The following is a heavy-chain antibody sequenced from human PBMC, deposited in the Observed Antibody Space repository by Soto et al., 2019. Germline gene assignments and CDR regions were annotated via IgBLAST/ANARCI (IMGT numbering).Heavy chain of an antibody. CDR2: IYYSGST. Sequence: SETLSLTCTVSGGSISSYYWSWIRQPPGKGLEWIGYIYYSGSTNYNPSLKSRVTISVDTSKNQFSLKLSSVTAADTAVYYCARTGNTYYDILTGYRPMDVWGKGTTVTVSS. J-gene: IGHJ6*03. CDR3: ARTGNTYYDILTGYRPMDV. V-gene: IGHV4-59*01. D-gene: IGHD3-9*01. CDR1: GGSISSYY.